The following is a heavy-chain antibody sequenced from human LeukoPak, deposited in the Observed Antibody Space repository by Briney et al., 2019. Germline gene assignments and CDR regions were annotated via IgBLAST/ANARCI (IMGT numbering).Heavy chain of an antibody. CDR1: GFTFCSYS. D-gene: IGHD3-22*01. CDR2: ISSSSSYI. J-gene: IGHJ4*02. Sequence: PGGSLRLSCAASGFTFCSYSMNWVRQAPGKGLEWVSSISSSSSYIYYADSVKGRFTISRDNAKNSLYLQMNSLRAEDTAVYYCAREDYYDSSGYYYGGPYFDYWGQGTLVTVSS. V-gene: IGHV3-21*01. CDR3: AREDYYDSSGYYYGGPYFDY.